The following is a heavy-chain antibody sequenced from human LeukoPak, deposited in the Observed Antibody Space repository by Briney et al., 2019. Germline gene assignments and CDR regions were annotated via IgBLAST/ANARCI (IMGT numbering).Heavy chain of an antibody. CDR3: ARNIVVVVAAMRDDAFDI. Sequence: GASVKVSCKASGVKFSSYAISWVRQAPGQGLEWMGGIIPIFGTANYAQKFQGRVTITADESTSTAYMELSSLRSEDTAVYYCARNIVVVVAAMRDDAFDIWGQGTMVTVSS. V-gene: IGHV1-69*13. J-gene: IGHJ3*02. D-gene: IGHD2-15*01. CDR1: GVKFSSYA. CDR2: IIPIFGTA.